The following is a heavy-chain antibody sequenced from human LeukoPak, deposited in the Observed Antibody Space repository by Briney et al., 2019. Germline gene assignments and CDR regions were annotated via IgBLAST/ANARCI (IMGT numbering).Heavy chain of an antibody. J-gene: IGHJ4*02. V-gene: IGHV4-59*01. CDR2: IYYSGST. Sequence: SETLSLTCTVSGGSISSYYWSWIRQPPGKGLEWIEYIYYSGSTNYNPSLKSRVTISVDTSKNQFSLKLSSVTAADTAVYYCARGYYGDSTPYDYWGQGTLVTVSS. CDR3: ARGYYGDSTPYDY. D-gene: IGHD4-17*01. CDR1: GGSISSYY.